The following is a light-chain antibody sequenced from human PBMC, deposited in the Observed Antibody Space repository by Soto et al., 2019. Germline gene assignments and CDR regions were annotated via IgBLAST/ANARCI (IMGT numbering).Light chain of an antibody. CDR1: QSISAW. Sequence: DIQMTQSPSSLSASVGDRVTIICRASQSISAWLAWYQQRPGKAPKLLIYAASSLQSGVPSRFSGSGSGTDFTLTISSLQPEDFATYYCQQSYSTPPRTFGQGTKVDIK. CDR3: QQSYSTPPRT. J-gene: IGKJ1*01. CDR2: AAS. V-gene: IGKV1-39*01.